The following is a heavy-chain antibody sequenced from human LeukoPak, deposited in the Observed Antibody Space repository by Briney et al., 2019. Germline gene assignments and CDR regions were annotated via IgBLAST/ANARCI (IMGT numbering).Heavy chain of an antibody. Sequence: SETLSLTCTVSGGSISSYYWSWIRQPPGKGLEWIGYIYYSGSTNYNPSLKSRVTISVDTSKNQFSLKLSSVTAADTAVYYCARAGLAGTTYYYYYMDVWGKGTTVTISS. J-gene: IGHJ6*03. D-gene: IGHD1-14*01. CDR1: GGSISSYY. CDR3: ARAGLAGTTYYYYYMDV. V-gene: IGHV4-59*01. CDR2: IYYSGST.